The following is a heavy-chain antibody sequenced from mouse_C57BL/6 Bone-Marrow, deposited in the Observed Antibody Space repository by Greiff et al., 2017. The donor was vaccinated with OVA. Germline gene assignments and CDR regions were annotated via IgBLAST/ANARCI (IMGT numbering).Heavy chain of an antibody. D-gene: IGHD3-3*01. V-gene: IGHV10-1*01. CDR1: GFSFNTYA. J-gene: IGHJ3*01. CDR3: VRGSGTGFAY. CDR2: IRSKSNNYAT. Sequence: EVQLVESGGGLVQPKGSLKLSCAASGFSFNTYAMNWVRQAPGKGLEWVARIRSKSNNYATYYADSVKDRFTISRDDSESMLYLQMNNLKTEDTAMYYCVRGSGTGFAYWGQGTLVTVSA.